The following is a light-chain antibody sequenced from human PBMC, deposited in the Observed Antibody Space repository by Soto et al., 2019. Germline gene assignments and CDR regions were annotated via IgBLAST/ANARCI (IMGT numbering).Light chain of an antibody. CDR2: DAS. J-gene: IGKJ1*01. CDR3: QQYNSHSSWT. Sequence: DIQMTQSPSTLSASVGDRVTITCRASQSISWYLAWYQQKPGKAPKVLIYDASRLKSGVPSRFSGSGSGTEFTLTISSLQPDDFATYYCQQYNSHSSWTFGQGTKV. CDR1: QSISWY. V-gene: IGKV1-5*01.